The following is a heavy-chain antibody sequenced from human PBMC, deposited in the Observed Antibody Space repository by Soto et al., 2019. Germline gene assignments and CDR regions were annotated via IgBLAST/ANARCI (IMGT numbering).Heavy chain of an antibody. J-gene: IGHJ6*02. CDR1: GGSISSYY. D-gene: IGHD5-12*01. V-gene: IGHV4-59*01. CDR2: IYYSGST. Sequence: QVQLQESGPGLVKPSETLSLTCTVSGGSISSYYWSWIRQPPGKGLEWIGYIYYSGSTNYNPSLKSRVTISVDTSKNQFSLKLSSVTAADTAVYYCAREKRGYSGYRHYYYGMDVWGQGTTVTVSS. CDR3: AREKRGYSGYRHYYYGMDV.